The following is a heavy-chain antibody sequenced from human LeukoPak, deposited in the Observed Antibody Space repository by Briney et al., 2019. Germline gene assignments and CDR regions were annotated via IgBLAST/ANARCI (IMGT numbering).Heavy chain of an antibody. Sequence: GGSLRLSCAASGFTFSSYGMHWVRQAPGKGLEWVAVISYKEDAKIYADSVKGRFTISRDNSKNTLYLQMDSLRAEDTALYYCAKEYSRNWSYWHFDLWGRGTLVTVSS. CDR1: GFTFSSYG. CDR2: ISYKEDAK. V-gene: IGHV3-30*18. J-gene: IGHJ2*01. CDR3: AKEYSRNWSYWHFDL. D-gene: IGHD6-13*01.